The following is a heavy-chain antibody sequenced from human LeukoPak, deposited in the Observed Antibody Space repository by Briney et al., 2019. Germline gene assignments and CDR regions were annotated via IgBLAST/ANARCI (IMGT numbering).Heavy chain of an antibody. J-gene: IGHJ5*02. Sequence: GGSLRLSCAASGFTFSSYAMHGVRQAPRKGLERVAVISYDGSNKYYADSVKGRLTISRDNSKNTLYLQMNSLRAEDTAVYYCARLDIVLIGGLDPWGQGTLVTVSS. CDR2: ISYDGSNK. CDR1: GFTFSSYA. CDR3: ARLDIVLIGGLDP. D-gene: IGHD2-8*01. V-gene: IGHV3-30-3*01.